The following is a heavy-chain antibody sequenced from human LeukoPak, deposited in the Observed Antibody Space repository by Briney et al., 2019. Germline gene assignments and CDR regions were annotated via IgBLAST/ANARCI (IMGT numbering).Heavy chain of an antibody. CDR2: IYYSGST. J-gene: IGHJ4*02. CDR1: GFTSGGYG. V-gene: IGHV4-38-2*01. Sequence: GSLRLSCAASGFTSGGYGMGWVRQAPGKGLEWIGSIYYSGSTYYNPSLKSRVTISVDTSKNQFSLKLSSVTAADTAVYYCARSRSFDTIDYWGQGTLVTVSS. D-gene: IGHD3-22*01. CDR3: ARSRSFDTIDY.